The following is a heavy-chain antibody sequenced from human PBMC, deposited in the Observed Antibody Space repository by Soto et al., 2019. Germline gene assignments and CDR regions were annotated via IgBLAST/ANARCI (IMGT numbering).Heavy chain of an antibody. CDR2: INTYNGKT. Sequence: ASVKVSCKTSGYTFTNYGINWVRQAPGQGLEWMGWINTYNGKTNYAQRLQGRVSMTTDTSTSTAYMELRSLRSDDTAVYYCARGSSPVDFDSWGQGTLVTVSS. D-gene: IGHD6-13*01. CDR3: ARGSSPVDFDS. J-gene: IGHJ4*02. V-gene: IGHV1-18*01. CDR1: GYTFTNYG.